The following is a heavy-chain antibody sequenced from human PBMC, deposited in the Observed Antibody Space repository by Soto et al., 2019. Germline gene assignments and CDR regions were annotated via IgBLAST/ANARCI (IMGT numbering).Heavy chain of an antibody. CDR1: GYDFTTYG. CDR2: ISAHNGNT. V-gene: IGHV1-18*01. D-gene: IGHD1-1*01. Sequence: QVHLVQSGAEVKKPGASVKVSCKGSGYDFTTYGITWVRQAPGQGLEWMAWISAHNGNTDYAQKRQGRVTGTRETSTSKAYMELRSLRSDDTAVYYCARGRYGDYWGQGALVTVSS. J-gene: IGHJ4*02. CDR3: ARGRYGDY.